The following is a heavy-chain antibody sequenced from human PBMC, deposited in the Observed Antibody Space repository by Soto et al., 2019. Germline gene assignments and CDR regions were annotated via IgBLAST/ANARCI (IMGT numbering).Heavy chain of an antibody. J-gene: IGHJ4*02. CDR2: IWYDGSNK. V-gene: IGHV3-33*01. CDR3: ARSQYSGSYQALDY. CDR1: GFTFSSYG. D-gene: IGHD1-26*01. Sequence: PWGALRLSCAASGFTFSSYGMHWVRQAPGKGLEWVAVIWYDGSNKYYADSVKGRFTISRDNSKNTLYLQMNSLRAEDTAVYYCARSQYSGSYQALDYWGQGTLVTVSS.